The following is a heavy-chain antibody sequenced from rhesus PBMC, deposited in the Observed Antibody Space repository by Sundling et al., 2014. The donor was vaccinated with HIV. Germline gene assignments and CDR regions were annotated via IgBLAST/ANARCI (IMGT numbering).Heavy chain of an antibody. CDR1: GFTFSSYV. V-gene: IGHV3-100*01. CDR3: TRGHCSGFYCYVGAAHCSDSGCTPGAFDF. D-gene: IGHD2-33*01. J-gene: IGHJ3*01. CDR2: ISESGGTT. Sequence: EVQLVESGGGLVKPGGSLRLSCVASGFTFSSYVMHWVRQAPGKGLEWVSVISESGGTTYYADSVKGRFTISRDNAKNSLFLQMNSLRAEDTAVYYCTRGHCSGFYCYVGAAHCSDSGCTPGAFDFWGQGLRVTVSS.